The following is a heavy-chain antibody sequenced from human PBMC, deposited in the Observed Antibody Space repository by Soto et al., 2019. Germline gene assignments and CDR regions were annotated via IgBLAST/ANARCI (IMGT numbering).Heavy chain of an antibody. D-gene: IGHD3-9*01. J-gene: IGHJ3*02. V-gene: IGHV4-31*03. Sequence: SETLSLTCTVSGGSISSGGYYWSWIRQHPGKGLEWIGYIYYSGSTYYNPSLKSRVTISVDTSNNQFSLKLSSVTAADTAVYYCAREAGDILTGVDAFDIWGQGTMVTVSS. CDR1: GGSISSGGYY. CDR2: IYYSGST. CDR3: AREAGDILTGVDAFDI.